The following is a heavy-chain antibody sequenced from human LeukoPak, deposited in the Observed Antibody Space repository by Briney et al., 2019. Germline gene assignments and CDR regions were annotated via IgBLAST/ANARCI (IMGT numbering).Heavy chain of an antibody. CDR2: INEDGSQK. CDR1: GFRFSYFW. V-gene: IGHV3-7*01. CDR3: ARDEVGGYYFE. Sequence: GGSLRLSCEASGFRFSYFWMSRVRQAPGKGLEWVANINEDGSQKYYVDSVKGRFTISRDNTKKLVFLQMNSLRVEDTAVYYCARDEVGGYYFEWGQGNLVNVSS. J-gene: IGHJ4*02. D-gene: IGHD3-3*01.